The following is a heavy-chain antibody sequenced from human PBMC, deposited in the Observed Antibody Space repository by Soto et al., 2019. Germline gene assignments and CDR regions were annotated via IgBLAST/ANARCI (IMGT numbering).Heavy chain of an antibody. D-gene: IGHD3-22*01. CDR3: ARVGSSGYLRGWFDP. CDR1: GGTFSSYA. V-gene: IGHV1-69*06. CDR2: IIPIFGTA. Sequence: SVKVSCKASGGTFSSYAISWVRQAPGQGLEWMGGIIPIFGTANYAQKFQGRVTTTADKSTSTAYMELSSLRSEDTAVYYCARVGSSGYLRGWFDPWGQGTLVTVSS. J-gene: IGHJ5*02.